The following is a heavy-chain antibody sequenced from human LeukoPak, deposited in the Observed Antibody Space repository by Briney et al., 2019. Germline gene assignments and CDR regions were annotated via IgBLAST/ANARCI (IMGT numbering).Heavy chain of an antibody. CDR2: IWYDGSNK. CDR1: GFTFSSYG. V-gene: IGHV3-33*01. J-gene: IGHJ4*02. Sequence: GRSLRLSCAASGFTFSSYGMHWVRQAPGKGLEWVAVIWYDGSNKYYADSVKGRFTISRDNAKSSLYLQMNSLRAEDTAVYYCARSRDGYNLDYWGQGTLVTVSS. D-gene: IGHD5-24*01. CDR3: ARSRDGYNLDY.